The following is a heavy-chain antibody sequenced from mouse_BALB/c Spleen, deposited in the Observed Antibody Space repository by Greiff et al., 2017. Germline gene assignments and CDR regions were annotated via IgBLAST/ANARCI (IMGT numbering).Heavy chain of an antibody. CDR3: ARVAYYGNAWFAY. CDR2: IWAGGST. J-gene: IGHJ3*01. CDR1: GFSLTSYG. D-gene: IGHD2-1*01. Sequence: VQLQQSGPGLVAPSQSLSITCTVSGFSLTSYGVHWVRQPPGKGLEWLGVIWAGGSTNYNSALMSRLSISKDNSKSQVFLKMNSLQTDDTAMYYSARVAYYGNAWFAYWGQGTLVTVSA. V-gene: IGHV2-9*02.